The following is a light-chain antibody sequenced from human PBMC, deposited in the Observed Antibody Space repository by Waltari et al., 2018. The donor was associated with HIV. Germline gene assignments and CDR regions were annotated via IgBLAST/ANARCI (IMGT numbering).Light chain of an antibody. V-gene: IGLV7-43*01. CDR3: LLYYKNFRV. CDR1: PGAVTRGYY. Sequence: QTVVTQEPSLTVSPGGAVTVTCASTPGAVTRGYYPNWFQQKPGQAPRPLIYNTNNRHSWTPARFAGALLGGKAVLTLSGVQPEDEADYYCLLYYKNFRVFGGGTKLTVL. J-gene: IGLJ3*02. CDR2: NTN.